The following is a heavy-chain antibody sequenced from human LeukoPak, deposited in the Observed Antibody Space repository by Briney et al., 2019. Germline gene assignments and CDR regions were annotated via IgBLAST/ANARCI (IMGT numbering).Heavy chain of an antibody. CDR3: ARGGVVVPAAMNWFDP. D-gene: IGHD2-2*01. CDR2: IYYSGST. Sequence: PSQTLSLTCTVSGGSISSGGYYWSWIRQHPGKGLEWIGYIYYSGSTNYNPSLKSRVTISVDTSKNQFSLKLSSVTAADTAVYYCARGGVVVPAAMNWFDPWGQGTLVTVSS. V-gene: IGHV4-61*08. J-gene: IGHJ5*02. CDR1: GGSISSGGYY.